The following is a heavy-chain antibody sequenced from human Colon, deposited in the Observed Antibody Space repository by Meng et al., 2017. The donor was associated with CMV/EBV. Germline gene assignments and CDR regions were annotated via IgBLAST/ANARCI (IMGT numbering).Heavy chain of an antibody. V-gene: IGHV1-2*02. J-gene: IGHJ5*02. D-gene: IGHD5-18*01. CDR2: INPYNGDT. CDR3: VRGYTVAVGPTPFDP. CDR1: EYSFIDYY. Sequence: ASVKVSCKAYEYSFIDYYIDWVRQAPGQGLEWMAAINPYNGDTYYLQKFQGRVTLTRDTSIATVYLELTSLTFDDTAIYYCVRGYTVAVGPTPFDPWGQGTLVTVSS.